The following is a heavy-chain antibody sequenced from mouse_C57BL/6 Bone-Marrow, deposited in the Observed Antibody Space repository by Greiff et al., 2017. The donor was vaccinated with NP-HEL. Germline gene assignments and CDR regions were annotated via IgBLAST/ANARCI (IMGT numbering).Heavy chain of an antibody. CDR1: GYTFTSYT. CDR2: INPSSGYT. CDR3: ARSAVATRPWFAY. D-gene: IGHD1-1*01. V-gene: IGHV1-4*01. J-gene: IGHJ3*01. Sequence: QVQLQQSGAELARPGASVTMSCKASGYTFTSYTMHWVKQTPGQGLEWIGYINPSSGYTKYNQKFKDKATLTADKSSSTAYMQLSSLTSEDSAVYYCARSAVATRPWFAYWGQGTLVTVSA.